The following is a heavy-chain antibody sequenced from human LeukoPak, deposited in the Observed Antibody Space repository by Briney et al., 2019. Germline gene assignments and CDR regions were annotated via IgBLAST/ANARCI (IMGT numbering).Heavy chain of an antibody. CDR3: AKDLWIQLWSQNYYYYYGMDV. Sequence: GGSLRLSCAASGFTFSSYGMHWVRQAPGKGLEWVAVISYDGSNKYYVDSVKGRFTISRDNSKNTLYLQMNSLRAEDTAVYYCAKDLWIQLWSQNYYYYYGMDVWGQGTTVTVSS. CDR2: ISYDGSNK. V-gene: IGHV3-30*18. CDR1: GFTFSSYG. J-gene: IGHJ6*02. D-gene: IGHD5-18*01.